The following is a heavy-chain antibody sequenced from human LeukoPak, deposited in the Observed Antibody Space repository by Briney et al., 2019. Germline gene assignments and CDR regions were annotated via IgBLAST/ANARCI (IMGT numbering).Heavy chain of an antibody. D-gene: IGHD6-13*01. V-gene: IGHV3-21*01. CDR3: ARSFSRGWSGDY. CDR1: GLTFSSYS. J-gene: IGHJ4*02. CDR2: ISSSSSYI. Sequence: GGSPRLSCAASGLTFSSYSMNWVRQAPGKGLEWVSSISSSSSYIYYADPVRGRFTISRDNAKNSLYLQMNSLRAEDTAVYYCARSFSRGWSGDYWGQGTRVTVSS.